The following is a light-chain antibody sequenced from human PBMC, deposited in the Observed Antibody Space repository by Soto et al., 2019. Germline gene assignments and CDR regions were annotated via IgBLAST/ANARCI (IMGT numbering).Light chain of an antibody. CDR3: QQSYSIPYT. V-gene: IGKV1-39*01. Sequence: DIQMTQSASSLSASVGDRVTITCRASQSISSNLNWHQQKPGKAPKVLIYAASSLQSGVPSRFSGSGSGTEFTLTISILQPEDFATYYCQQSYSIPYTFGQGTKLEIK. CDR2: AAS. J-gene: IGKJ2*01. CDR1: QSISSN.